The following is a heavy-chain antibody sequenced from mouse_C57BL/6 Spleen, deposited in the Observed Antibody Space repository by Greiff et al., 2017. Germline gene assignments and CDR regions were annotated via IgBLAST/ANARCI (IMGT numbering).Heavy chain of an antibody. J-gene: IGHJ1*03. CDR3: ARAGDWYFDG. CDR1: GYTFTDYN. Sequence: EVQLQQSGPELVKPGASVKIPCKASGYTFTDYNMHWVKQSHGKSLEWIGDINPNNGGTIYNQKFKGKATVTVDTSSSTAYMELRSLTSEDTAVYYCARAGDWYFDGWGTGTTVTVSS. CDR2: INPNNGGT. V-gene: IGHV1-18*01.